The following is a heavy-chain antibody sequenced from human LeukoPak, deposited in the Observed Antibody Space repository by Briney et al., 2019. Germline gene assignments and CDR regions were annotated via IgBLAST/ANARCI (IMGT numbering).Heavy chain of an antibody. J-gene: IGHJ6*02. CDR1: GFTFTKYW. CDR2: IKQDGSDK. Sequence: GGSLRLSCAASGFTFTKYWMTWVRQAPGKGLEWVGNIKQDGSDKNYMDSVKGRFTISRDNTKNSVYLQMSSLRAEDTAVYYCARGNHYGMDVWGQGTTVTVSS. V-gene: IGHV3-7*04. CDR3: ARGNHYGMDV.